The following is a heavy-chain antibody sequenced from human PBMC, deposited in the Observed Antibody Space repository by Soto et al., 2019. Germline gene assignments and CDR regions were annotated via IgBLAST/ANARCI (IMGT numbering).Heavy chain of an antibody. Sequence: PGGSRRLSCAASGFTFSSYSMSWVRQAPGKGLEWVSAISVSGGSTYYADSVKGRFTISXXXSXXTXXLXXNXXRAXDTAVYYFAKDKAQWQGCRVDYWGQGTLVTSSS. J-gene: IGHJ4*02. CDR2: ISVSGGST. D-gene: IGHD6-19*01. CDR1: GFTFSSYS. V-gene: IGHV3-23*01. CDR3: AKDKAQWQGCRVDY.